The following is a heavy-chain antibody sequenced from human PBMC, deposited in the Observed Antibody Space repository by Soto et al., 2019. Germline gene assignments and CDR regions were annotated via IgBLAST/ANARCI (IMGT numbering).Heavy chain of an antibody. CDR3: AKAPEYYYDSSGYYPFDY. V-gene: IGHV3-21*01. D-gene: IGHD3-22*01. CDR2: ISSSSSYI. J-gene: IGHJ4*02. Sequence: GGSLRLSCAASGFTFTSYSMNWVRQAPGKGLEWVSSISSSSSYIYYADSVKGRFTISRDNAKNSLYLQMNSLRAEDTAVYYCAKAPEYYYDSSGYYPFDYWGQGTLVTVSS. CDR1: GFTFTSYS.